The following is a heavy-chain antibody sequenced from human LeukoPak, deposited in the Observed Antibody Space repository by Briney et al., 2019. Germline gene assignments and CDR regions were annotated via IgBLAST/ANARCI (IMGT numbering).Heavy chain of an antibody. CDR2: IYYSGST. J-gene: IGHJ5*02. Sequence: SQTLSLTCTVSGGSISSGGYYWSWIRQHPGKGLEWIGYIYYSGSTYYNPSLKSRVTISVDTSKNQFSLKLSSVTAADTAVYYCARGAHGITIFGVAIPNWFDPWGQGTLVTVSS. CDR1: GGSISSGGYY. V-gene: IGHV4-31*03. D-gene: IGHD3-3*01. CDR3: ARGAHGITIFGVAIPNWFDP.